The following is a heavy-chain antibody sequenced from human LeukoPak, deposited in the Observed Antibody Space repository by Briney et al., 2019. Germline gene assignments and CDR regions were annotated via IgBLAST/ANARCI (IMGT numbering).Heavy chain of an antibody. V-gene: IGHV4-38-2*02. CDR2: IYHSGST. Sequence: SETLSLTCAVSGYSISNDYYWGWIRQPPGKGLEXXXXIYHSGSTYYNPSLKSRLTISVDTSKNQFSLKVTSVTAADTAVYYCARDVAAASTRKENYYGLDVWGKGTTVTVSS. CDR1: GYSISNDYY. J-gene: IGHJ6*04. D-gene: IGHD6-13*01. CDR3: ARDVAAASTRKENYYGLDV.